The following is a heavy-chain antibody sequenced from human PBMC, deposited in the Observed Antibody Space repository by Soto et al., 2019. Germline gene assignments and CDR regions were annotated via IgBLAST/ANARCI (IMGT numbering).Heavy chain of an antibody. J-gene: IGHJ5*02. CDR2: IIPILGIA. Sequence: QVQLVQSGAEVKKPGSSVKVSCKASGGTFSSYTISWVRQAPGQGLEWMGRIIPILGIANYAQKFQGRVTIXXDXSXSTAYMELSSLRSEDTAVYYCARGADYGDRNNWFDPWGQGTLVTVSS. D-gene: IGHD4-17*01. CDR3: ARGADYGDRNNWFDP. V-gene: IGHV1-69*02. CDR1: GGTFSSYT.